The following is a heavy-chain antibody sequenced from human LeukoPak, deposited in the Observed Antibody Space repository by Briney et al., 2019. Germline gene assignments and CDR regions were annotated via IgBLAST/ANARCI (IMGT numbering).Heavy chain of an antibody. Sequence: PSETLSLTCTVSGGSISSYYWSWIRQPPGKGLEWIGYIYYSGSTNYNPSLKSRVTISVDTSKNQFSLKLRSVTAADTAVYYCATGLSSIWRSSDFWGQGTVATVSS. CDR3: ATGLSSIWRSSDF. J-gene: IGHJ4*02. D-gene: IGHD6-13*01. V-gene: IGHV4-59*01. CDR1: GGSISSYY. CDR2: IYYSGST.